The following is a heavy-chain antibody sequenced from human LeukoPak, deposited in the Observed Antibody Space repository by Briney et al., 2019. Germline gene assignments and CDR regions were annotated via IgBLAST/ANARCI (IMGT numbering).Heavy chain of an antibody. D-gene: IGHD5-24*01. Sequence: GASVNVSCKASGGNFSSYAISWVRQAPGQGLEWMGGIIPIFGTANYAQKFQGRVTITADESTSTAYMELSSLRSEDTAVYYCASRDGYNPSSAFDIWGQGTMVTVSS. V-gene: IGHV1-69*13. CDR1: GGNFSSYA. CDR3: ASRDGYNPSSAFDI. CDR2: IIPIFGTA. J-gene: IGHJ3*02.